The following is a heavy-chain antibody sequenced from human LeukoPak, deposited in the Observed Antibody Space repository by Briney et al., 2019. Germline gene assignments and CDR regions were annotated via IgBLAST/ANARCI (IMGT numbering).Heavy chain of an antibody. CDR3: ARRSESRGNDY. CDR1: GYTFTNYG. V-gene: IGHV1-18*01. Sequence: ASVKVSCKASGYTFTNYGVTWMRQAPGQGLEWMGWISAYNGNTNYAQKVLGRVTMTTDTSTTTAYMELRSLRSDDTAVYYCARRSESRGNDYWGQGTLVTVSS. D-gene: IGHD3-10*01. J-gene: IGHJ4*02. CDR2: ISAYNGNT.